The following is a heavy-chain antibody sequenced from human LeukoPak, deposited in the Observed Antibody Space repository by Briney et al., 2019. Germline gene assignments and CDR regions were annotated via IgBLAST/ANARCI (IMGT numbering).Heavy chain of an antibody. CDR3: ARRGGTYYYDSSGYYRFDY. CDR2: INHSGST. V-gene: IGHV4-34*01. CDR1: GGSFSGYY. J-gene: IGHJ4*02. D-gene: IGHD3-22*01. Sequence: SETLCLTCAVYGGSFSGYYWSWIRQPPGKGLEWIGEINHSGSTNYNPSLKSRVTISVDTSKNQFSLKLSSVTAADTAVYYCARRGGTYYYDSSGYYRFDYWGQGTLVTVSS.